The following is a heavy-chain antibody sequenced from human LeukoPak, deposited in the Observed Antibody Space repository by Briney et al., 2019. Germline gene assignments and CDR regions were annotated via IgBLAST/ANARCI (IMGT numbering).Heavy chain of an antibody. D-gene: IGHD6-19*01. J-gene: IGHJ5*02. Sequence: GGSLRLSCAASGFTFSSYAMNWVRQAPGKGLEWVSGLSGSGDTTRYAESVKGRFTISRDDSKNTVYLQINSLRAEDTAVYYCAKVGEASSGWYTGWFDPWGQGTLVTVSS. CDR1: GFTFSSYA. CDR2: LSGSGDTT. CDR3: AKVGEASSGWYTGWFDP. V-gene: IGHV3-23*01.